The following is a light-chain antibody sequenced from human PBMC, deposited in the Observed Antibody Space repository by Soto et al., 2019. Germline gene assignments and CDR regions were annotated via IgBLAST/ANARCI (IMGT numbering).Light chain of an antibody. Sequence: QPVLTQPPSVSGAPGQRVTISCTGGSSNIGAGYDVHWYRQFPGTAPKLLVYGNNNRPSGISDRFSASKSGSSASLAITGLQAEDEADYYCQSYDTSLRAWVFGGGTKVTVL. CDR1: SSNIGAGYD. J-gene: IGLJ3*02. CDR3: QSYDTSLRAWV. CDR2: GNN. V-gene: IGLV1-40*01.